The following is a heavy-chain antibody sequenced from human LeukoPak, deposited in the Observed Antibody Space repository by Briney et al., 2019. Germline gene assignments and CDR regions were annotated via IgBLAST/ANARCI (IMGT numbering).Heavy chain of an antibody. CDR1: GGSISSYY. CDR3: ARVEKYSSSSYYYGMDV. J-gene: IGHJ6*02. V-gene: IGHV4-59*01. D-gene: IGHD6-13*01. Sequence: SETLSLTCTVSGGSISSYYWSWIRQPPGKGLEWIGYIYYSGSTNYNPSLKSRVTISVDTSKNQFSPKLSSVTAADTAVYYCARVEKYSSSSYYYGMDVWGQGTTVTVSS. CDR2: IYYSGST.